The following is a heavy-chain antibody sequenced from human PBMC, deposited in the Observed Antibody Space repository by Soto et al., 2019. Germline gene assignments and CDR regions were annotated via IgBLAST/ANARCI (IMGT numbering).Heavy chain of an antibody. J-gene: IGHJ6*02. V-gene: IGHV1-46*01. D-gene: IGHD3-3*02. Sequence: ASVKVSCKASGYTFTSYYMHWVRQAPGQGLEWMGIINPSGGSTSYAQKFQGRVTMTRDTSTSTAYMELSSLRSDDTAVYFCARDKDRPQLGGNYYYILDVWGQGTAVTVSS. CDR2: INPSGGST. CDR3: ARDKDRPQLGGNYYYILDV. CDR1: GYTFTSYY.